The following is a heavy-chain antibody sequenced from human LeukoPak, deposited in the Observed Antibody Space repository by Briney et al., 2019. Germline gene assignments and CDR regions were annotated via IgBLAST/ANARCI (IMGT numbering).Heavy chain of an antibody. CDR1: GGSISSYY. V-gene: IGHV4-59*01. CDR3: AREWRSGYYAGAFDI. J-gene: IGHJ3*02. D-gene: IGHD3-22*01. Sequence: PSETLSLTCTVSGGSISSYYWSWIRQPPGKGLEWIGYIYYSGSTNYNPSLQSRVTISVDTSKNQFSLKLSSVTAADTAVYYCAREWRSGYYAGAFDIWGQGTMVTVSS. CDR2: IYYSGST.